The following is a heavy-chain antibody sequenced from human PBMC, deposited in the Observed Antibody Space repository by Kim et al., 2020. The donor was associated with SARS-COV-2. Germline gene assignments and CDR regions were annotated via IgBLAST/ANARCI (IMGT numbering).Heavy chain of an antibody. J-gene: IGHJ6*03. Sequence: YAQRFQGRVTMAWNTSPSTAYMELSGLRSEDTAVYYCARVFGFYYHYMDVWGKGTTVTVSS. D-gene: IGHD3-10*01. CDR3: ARVFGFYYHYMDV. V-gene: IGHV1-8*01.